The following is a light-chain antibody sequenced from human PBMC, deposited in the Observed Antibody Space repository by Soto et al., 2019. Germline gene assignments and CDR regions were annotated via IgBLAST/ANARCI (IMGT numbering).Light chain of an antibody. CDR2: AAS. CDR3: QQSYSTPPT. V-gene: IGKV1-39*01. CDR1: QSISSY. Sequence: DIQMTQSPSSLSASVGDRVTITCRASQSISSYLNWYQQKPGKAPKLLIYAASSLQSGVQSWFSGSGSGTDFTLTISSLQPEDFATYYCQQSYSTPPTFGQGTKVEIK. J-gene: IGKJ1*01.